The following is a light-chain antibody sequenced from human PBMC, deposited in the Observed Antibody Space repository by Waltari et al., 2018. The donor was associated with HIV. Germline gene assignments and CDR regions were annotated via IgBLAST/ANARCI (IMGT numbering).Light chain of an antibody. J-gene: IGLJ1*01. Sequence: QSALTQPPSASGSPGQSVTIPCAGSTSDIGTYNSVSWYQQLPGQAPKLIIYEVNKRHSGVRDRLSGSKSGNTASLTVAGLQTGDEGDYYCASYAGSRPFVFGSGTKVTVV. CDR1: TSDIGTYNS. CDR2: EVN. V-gene: IGLV2-8*01. CDR3: ASYAGSRPFV.